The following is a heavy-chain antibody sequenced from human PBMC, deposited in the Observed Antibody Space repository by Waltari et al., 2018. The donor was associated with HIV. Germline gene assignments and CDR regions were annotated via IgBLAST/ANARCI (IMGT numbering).Heavy chain of an antibody. Sequence: EVQLVESGGGLVQPGGSLRLSCAASGFTFSSYEMNWFRQAPGKGLGWGSYISSSGSTIYYADSVKGRFTISRDNAKNSLYLQMNSLRAEDTAVYYCARGGPSLALAYWGQGTLVTVSS. CDR2: ISSSGSTI. CDR3: ARGGPSLALAY. J-gene: IGHJ4*02. CDR1: GFTFSSYE. D-gene: IGHD1-26*01. V-gene: IGHV3-48*03.